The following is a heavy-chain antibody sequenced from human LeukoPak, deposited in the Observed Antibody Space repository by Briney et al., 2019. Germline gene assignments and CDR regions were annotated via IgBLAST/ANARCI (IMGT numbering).Heavy chain of an antibody. CDR3: AKELRGYSYGLRNNWFDP. J-gene: IGHJ5*02. Sequence: PGGSLRLSCSASGFTFSSYGMHWVRQAPGKGLEHVSAISSNGGSTYYADYVKGRFTISRDNSKNTLYLQMNSLRAEDTAVYYCAKELRGYSYGLRNNWFDPWGQGTLVTVSS. V-gene: IGHV3-64*04. CDR2: ISSNGGST. CDR1: GFTFSSYG. D-gene: IGHD5-18*01.